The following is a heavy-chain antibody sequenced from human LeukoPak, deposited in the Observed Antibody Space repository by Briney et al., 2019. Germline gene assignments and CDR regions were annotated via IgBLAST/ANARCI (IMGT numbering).Heavy chain of an antibody. CDR3: ARDSRATYYYDSSGMGNWFDP. CDR2: ISSSSSYI. D-gene: IGHD3-22*01. V-gene: IGHV3-21*01. J-gene: IGHJ5*02. CDR1: GFTFSSYS. Sequence: GGSLRLSCAASGFTFSSYSMNWVRQAPGKGLEWVSSISSSSSYIYYADSVKGRFTTSRDNAKNSLYLQMNSLRAEDTAVYYCARDSRATYYYDSSGMGNWFDPWGQGTLVTVSS.